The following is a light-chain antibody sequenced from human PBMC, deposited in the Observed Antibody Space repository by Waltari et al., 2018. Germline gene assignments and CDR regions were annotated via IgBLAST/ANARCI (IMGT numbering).Light chain of an antibody. J-gene: IGLJ3*02. CDR1: NSNLGNNY. CDR3: GTWDSSLSAVV. CDR2: AND. V-gene: IGLV1-51*02. Sequence: QSVLTQPPSVSAAPGQKVTVSCSGSNSNLGNNYVSWYKQLPGTAPKLIIYANDERPSGTPDRFSASKSATSATLAITGLQTGDEADYYCGTWDSSLSAVVFGGGTKLTVL.